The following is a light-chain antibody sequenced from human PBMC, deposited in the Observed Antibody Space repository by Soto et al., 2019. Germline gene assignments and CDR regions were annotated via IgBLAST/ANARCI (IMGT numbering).Light chain of an antibody. Sequence: DIQMTQSPSSLSASVGDRVTITCRASQSISSCLNWYQQKPGKATKLLIYAASSLQGRVPSRFSGSGSGTDFTLTISSLQPEDFATYYCQQSYSTPWTFGQGTKVEIK. J-gene: IGKJ1*01. V-gene: IGKV1-39*01. CDR3: QQSYSTPWT. CDR2: AAS. CDR1: QSISSC.